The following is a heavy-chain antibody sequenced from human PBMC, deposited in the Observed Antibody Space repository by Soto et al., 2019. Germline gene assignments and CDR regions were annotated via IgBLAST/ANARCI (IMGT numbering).Heavy chain of an antibody. J-gene: IGHJ4*02. D-gene: IGHD6-19*01. CDR3: AKSGVDSSGWYRSGCGN. CDR1: GFTFSNYG. CDR2: ISYDGSKR. Sequence: QVQLVESGGGVVQPGRSLRLSCVASGFTFSNYGMHWVRQAPGKGLEWVAVISYDGSKRYYADSVEGRFTISKDKSKNTLYLQMNSLRAEDTAVYYCAKSGVDSSGWYRSGCGNWGQGTRVIVS. V-gene: IGHV3-30*18.